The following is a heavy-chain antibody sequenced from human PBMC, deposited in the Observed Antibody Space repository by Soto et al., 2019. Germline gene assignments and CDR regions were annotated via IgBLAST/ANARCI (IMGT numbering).Heavy chain of an antibody. J-gene: IGHJ4*02. CDR3: ARDFLKGYCSSTSCYTFDY. Sequence: PVGSLRLSCAASGFTFSSYGMHWVRQAPGKGLEWVAVIWYDGSNKYYADSVKGRFTISRDNSKNTLYLQMNSLRAEDTAVYYCARDFLKGYCSSTSCYTFDYWGQGTLVTVSS. V-gene: IGHV3-33*01. D-gene: IGHD2-2*02. CDR2: IWYDGSNK. CDR1: GFTFSSYG.